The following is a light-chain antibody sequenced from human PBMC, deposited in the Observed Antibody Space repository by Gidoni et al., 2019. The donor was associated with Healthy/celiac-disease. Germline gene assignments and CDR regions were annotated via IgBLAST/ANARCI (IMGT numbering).Light chain of an antibody. V-gene: IGLV3-19*01. J-gene: IGLJ2*01. CDR3: NSRDSSGNHVV. CDR2: GKN. CDR1: SLRSYY. Sequence: SSELTQDPAVSVPLGQTVRITCQGDSLRSYYASWYQQKPGQDPVLVIYGKNNRPSGIPDRFSCSSSGNTASLTITGAQAEDEADYYCNSRDSSGNHVVFGGGTKLTVL.